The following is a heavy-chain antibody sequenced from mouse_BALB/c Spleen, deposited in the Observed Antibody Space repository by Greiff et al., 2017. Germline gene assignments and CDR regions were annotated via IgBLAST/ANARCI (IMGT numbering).Heavy chain of an antibody. J-gene: IGHJ3*01. CDR1: GYTFTDYN. V-gene: IGHV1S29*02. CDR2: IYPYNGGT. CDR3: ARNDGITTGVFAY. Sequence: SGPELVKPGASVKISCKASGYTFTDYNMHWVKQSHGKSLEWIGYIYPYNGGTGYNQKFKSKATLTVDNSSSTAYMELRSLTSEDSAVYYCARNDGITTGVFAYWGQGTLVTVSA. D-gene: IGHD2-4*01.